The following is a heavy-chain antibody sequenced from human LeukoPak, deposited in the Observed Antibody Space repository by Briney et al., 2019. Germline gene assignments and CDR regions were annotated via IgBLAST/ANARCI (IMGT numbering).Heavy chain of an antibody. CDR1: GFTFSSYG. Sequence: PGRSLRLSCAASGFTFSSYGMHWVRQAPGKGLEWVALIWYDGSNKFYADSVKGRFTISRDNSKNTLSLQMDSLRAEDTAVYYCARVLVGGTNWFDPWGQGTLVTVSS. CDR2: IWYDGSNK. CDR3: ARVLVGGTNWFDP. V-gene: IGHV3-33*01. D-gene: IGHD1-26*01. J-gene: IGHJ5*02.